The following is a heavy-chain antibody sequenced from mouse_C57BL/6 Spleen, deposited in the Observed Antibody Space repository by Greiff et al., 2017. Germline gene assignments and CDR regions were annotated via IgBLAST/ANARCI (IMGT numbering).Heavy chain of an antibody. Sequence: QVQLQQSGAELVRPGFSVKLSCKASGYTFTSYWMDWVKQRPGQGLEWIGNIYPSDSETHYNQKFKDKATLTVDKSSSTAYMQLSSLTSEDSAVYYCALITTVVAGDYWGQGTTLTVSS. D-gene: IGHD1-1*01. CDR2: IYPSDSET. J-gene: IGHJ2*01. V-gene: IGHV1-61*01. CDR1: GYTFTSYW. CDR3: ALITTVVAGDY.